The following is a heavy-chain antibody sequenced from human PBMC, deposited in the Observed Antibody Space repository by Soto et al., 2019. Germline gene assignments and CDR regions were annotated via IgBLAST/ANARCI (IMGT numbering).Heavy chain of an antibody. CDR1: GYTFTSYD. Sequence: QVQLVQSGAEVKKPGASVKVSCKASGYTFTSYDINWVRQATGQGLEWMGWMNPNSGNTGYAQKFQGRVTMTRNTSISTAYMELSSLRSEDTAVYYCARGPSYVERSSGWYWGYYYYYGMDVWGQGATVTVSS. D-gene: IGHD6-19*01. J-gene: IGHJ6*02. V-gene: IGHV1-8*01. CDR2: MNPNSGNT. CDR3: ARGPSYVERSSGWYWGYYYYYGMDV.